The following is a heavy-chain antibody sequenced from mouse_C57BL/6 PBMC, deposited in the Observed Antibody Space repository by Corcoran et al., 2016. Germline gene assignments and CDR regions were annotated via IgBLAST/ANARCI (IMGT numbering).Heavy chain of an antibody. V-gene: IGHV1-81*01. D-gene: IGHD1-1*01. CDR1: GYTFTSYG. CDR3: ARREIYYGSSQQPHYFDY. Sequence: QVQLQQSGAELARPGASVKLSCMASGYTFTSYGISWVKQRTGQGLEWIGEIYPRSGNTYYNEKFKGKATLTADKSSSTAYMELRSLTSEDSAVYFCARREIYYGSSQQPHYFDYWGQGTTLTVSS. CDR2: IYPRSGNT. J-gene: IGHJ2*01.